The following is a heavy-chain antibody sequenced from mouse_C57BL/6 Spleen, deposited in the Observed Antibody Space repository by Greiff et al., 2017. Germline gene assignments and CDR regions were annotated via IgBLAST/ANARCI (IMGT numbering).Heavy chain of an antibody. CDR1: GYAFSSYW. CDR2: IYPGDGDT. D-gene: IGHD2-1*01. V-gene: IGHV1-80*01. J-gene: IGHJ2*01. Sequence: QVQLKESGAELVKPGASVKISCKASGYAFSSYWMNWVKQRPGKGLEWIGQIYPGDGDTNYNGKFKGKATLTADKSSSTAYMQLSSLTSEDSAVYFCARSIYYGNYNYFDYWGQGTTLTVSS. CDR3: ARSIYYGNYNYFDY.